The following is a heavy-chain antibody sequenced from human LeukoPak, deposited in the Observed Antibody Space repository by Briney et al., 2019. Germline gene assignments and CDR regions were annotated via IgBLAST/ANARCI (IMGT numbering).Heavy chain of an antibody. V-gene: IGHV3-33*01. J-gene: IGHJ4*02. CDR2: IWYDGSNK. CDR1: GFSFSNYG. D-gene: IGHD2-8*01. CDR3: ARDHCTNGVCAYFDY. Sequence: GGSLRLSCAGSGFSFSNYGMHWVRQAPGKGLEWVAVIWYDGSNKYYADSVKGRFTISRDNSKNTLYLQMNSLRAEDTAVYYCARDHCTNGVCAYFDYWGQGTLVTVSS.